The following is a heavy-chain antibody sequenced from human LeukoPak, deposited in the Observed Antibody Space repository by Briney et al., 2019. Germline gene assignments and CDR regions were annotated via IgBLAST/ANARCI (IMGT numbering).Heavy chain of an antibody. CDR1: GFTFSNYW. CDR3: ARDQGYCTSASCRGDAFDV. V-gene: IGHV3-7*01. J-gene: IGHJ3*01. D-gene: IGHD2-2*01. CDR2: IKQDGSEK. Sequence: GGSLRLSCAAPGFTFSNYWMSWVRQAPGRGLEWVAKIKQDGSEKYYVDSVKGRFTISRDNAKNSLSLQMNSLRAEDTAVYYCARDQGYCTSASCRGDAFDVWGQGSMISVSS.